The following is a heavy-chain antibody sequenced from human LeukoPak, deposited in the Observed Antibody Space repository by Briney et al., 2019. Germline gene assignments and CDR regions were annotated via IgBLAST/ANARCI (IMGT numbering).Heavy chain of an antibody. CDR3: ARGRPKAAALPSLPFDP. CDR2: MNPNSGNT. Sequence: ASVKVSCKASGYTFTSYDINWVRQATGQGLEWMGWMNPNSGNTGYAQKFQGRVTMTRNTSISTAYMELSSLRSEDTAVYDCARGRPKAAALPSLPFDPWGQGTLVTVSS. D-gene: IGHD6-13*01. V-gene: IGHV1-8*01. J-gene: IGHJ5*02. CDR1: GYTFTSYD.